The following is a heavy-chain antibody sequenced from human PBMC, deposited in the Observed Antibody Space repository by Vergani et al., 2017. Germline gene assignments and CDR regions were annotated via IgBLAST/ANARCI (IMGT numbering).Heavy chain of an antibody. V-gene: IGHV4-34*01. J-gene: IGHJ6*02. D-gene: IGHD3-3*01. CDR3: ARDGDFWSGYRKGMDV. CDR1: GGSFSGYY. CDR2: INHSGST. Sequence: QVQLQQWGAGLLKPSETLSLTCAVYGGSFSGYYWSWIRQPPGKGLEWIGEINHSGSTNYNPSLKSRVTISVDTSKNQFSLKLSSVTAADTAVYYCARDGDFWSGYRKGMDVWGQGTTVTVSS.